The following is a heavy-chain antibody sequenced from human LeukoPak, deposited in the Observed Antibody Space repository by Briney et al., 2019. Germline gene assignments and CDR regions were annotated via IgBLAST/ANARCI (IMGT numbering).Heavy chain of an antibody. V-gene: IGHV3-53*01. Sequence: GGSLRLSCAASGITVSNIYMAWVRQAPGKGLEWVSIIYGGGNTNHGDSVKGRFITSRDNSKNTLYLQMNSLRAEDTAVYYCARGRGYDLIDYWGQGTLVAVSS. D-gene: IGHD5-12*01. CDR2: IYGGGNT. CDR1: GITVSNIY. J-gene: IGHJ4*02. CDR3: ARGRGYDLIDY.